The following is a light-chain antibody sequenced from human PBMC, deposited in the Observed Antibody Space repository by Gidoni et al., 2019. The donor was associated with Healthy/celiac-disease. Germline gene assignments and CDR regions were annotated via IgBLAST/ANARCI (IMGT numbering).Light chain of an antibody. V-gene: IGKV3-15*01. Sequence: CRASQSVSSNLAWYQQKPGQAPRLLIYGASTRATGIPARFSGSGSGTEFTLTISSLQSEDFAVYYCQQYNNWRITFGQGTRLEIK. J-gene: IGKJ5*01. CDR3: QQYNNWRIT. CDR2: GAS. CDR1: QSVSSN.